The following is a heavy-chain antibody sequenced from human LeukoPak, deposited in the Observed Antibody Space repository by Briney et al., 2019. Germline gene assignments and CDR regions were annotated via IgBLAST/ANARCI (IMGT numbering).Heavy chain of an antibody. Sequence: GGSLRLSCAASGFTFSSYGMHWVRQAPGKGLEWVAVISYDGSNKYYADSVKGRFTISRDNSKNTLYLQMNSLRAEDTAVYYCARLGGRGYSGYDYINPADYWGQGTLVTVSS. V-gene: IGHV3-30*03. J-gene: IGHJ4*02. CDR1: GFTFSSYG. CDR3: ARLGGRGYSGYDYINPADY. D-gene: IGHD5-12*01. CDR2: ISYDGSNK.